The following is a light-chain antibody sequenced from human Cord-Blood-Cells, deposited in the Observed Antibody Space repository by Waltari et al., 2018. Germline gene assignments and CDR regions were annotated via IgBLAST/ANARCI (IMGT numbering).Light chain of an antibody. CDR1: QSVSSN. Sequence: EIVMTQSQATLSVSPGERATLSGRASQSVSSNLAWYQQKPGQAPRLLIYGASTRATGIPARFSGSGSGTEFTLTISSLQSEDFAVYYCQQYNNWPLTFGGGTKVEIK. CDR3: QQYNNWPLT. CDR2: GAS. V-gene: IGKV3-15*01. J-gene: IGKJ4*01.